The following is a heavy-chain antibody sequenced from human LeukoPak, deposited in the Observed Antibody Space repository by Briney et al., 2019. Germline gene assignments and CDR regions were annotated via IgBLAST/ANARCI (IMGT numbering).Heavy chain of an antibody. CDR3: ARAAPYYYASSGYQTLDY. CDR2: INPNSGGT. Sequence: ASVKVSCKASGYTFTGCYMHWVRQATGQGLEWMGWINPNSGGTNYAQKFQGRVTMTRDTSISTAYMELSRLRSDDTAVYYCARAAPYYYASSGYQTLDYWGQGTLVTVSS. V-gene: IGHV1-2*02. D-gene: IGHD3-22*01. CDR1: GYTFTGCY. J-gene: IGHJ4*02.